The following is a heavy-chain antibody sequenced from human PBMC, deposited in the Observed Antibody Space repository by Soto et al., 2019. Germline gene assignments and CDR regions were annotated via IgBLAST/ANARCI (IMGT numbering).Heavy chain of an antibody. CDR3: TRDLNYYDSSGYSIPLGYYYGMDV. V-gene: IGHV3-49*03. Sequence: PGGSLRLSCTASGFTFGDYAMSWLGQAPGKGLEWVGFIRSKACGGTKEYAASVKGRFTISRDDSKSIAYLQMNSLKTEDTAVYYCTRDLNYYDSSGYSIPLGYYYGMDVWGQGTTVTVS. CDR1: GFTFGDYA. CDR2: IRSKACGGTK. D-gene: IGHD3-22*01. J-gene: IGHJ6*02.